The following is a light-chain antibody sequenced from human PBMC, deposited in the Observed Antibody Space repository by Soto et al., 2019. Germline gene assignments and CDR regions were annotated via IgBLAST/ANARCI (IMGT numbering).Light chain of an antibody. CDR1: QSVSSSY. J-gene: IGKJ1*01. CDR2: DVS. Sequence: EIVLTQSPGTLSLSPGERATLSCRSSQSVSSSYLAWYQHKPGQATRLLIDDVSSRATGIPDRFSGSGSGTDFTLTISRLEPEDFAVYYCQQYGTSPTFGQGTKVEIK. V-gene: IGKV3-20*01. CDR3: QQYGTSPT.